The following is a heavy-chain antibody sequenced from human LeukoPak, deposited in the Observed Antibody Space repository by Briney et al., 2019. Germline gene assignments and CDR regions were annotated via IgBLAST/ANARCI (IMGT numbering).Heavy chain of an antibody. CDR1: GGSISSGDYY. D-gene: IGHD3-10*01. J-gene: IGHJ4*02. V-gene: IGHV4-30-4*01. CDR2: IYYSGST. CDR3: ARITYGSGSTFDY. Sequence: NPSQTLSLTCTVSGGSISSGDYYWSWIRQPPGKGLEWIGYIYYSGSTYYNPSLKSRVTISVDTSKNQFSLKLSSVTAADTAVYYCARITYGSGSTFDYWGQGTLVTVSS.